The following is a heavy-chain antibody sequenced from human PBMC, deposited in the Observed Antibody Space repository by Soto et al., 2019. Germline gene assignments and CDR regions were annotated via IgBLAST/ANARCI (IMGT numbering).Heavy chain of an antibody. D-gene: IGHD1-1*01. CDR1: GFTLSNFA. Sequence: GGSLRLSCVASGFTLSNFAMAWVRQAPGEGLEWVSAISGSGDDTFYADSMKGRFTISRDNSKDTLYLQINSLRAEDTAVYYCANPIPKTVTTFGFWGQGTLVTVSS. V-gene: IGHV3-23*01. CDR2: ISGSGDDT. J-gene: IGHJ4*02. CDR3: ANPIPKTVTTFGF.